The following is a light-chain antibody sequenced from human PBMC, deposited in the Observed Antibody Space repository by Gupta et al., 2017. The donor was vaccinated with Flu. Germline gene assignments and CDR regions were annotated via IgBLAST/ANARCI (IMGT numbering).Light chain of an antibody. CDR2: VAS. CDR3: QQSCNPLWT. Sequence: PSTLSASLGARAPINCRASQSISSYLDWYQPKPGQAPKLLVYVASNVATGIPSRFSGSGCGTDFTLTISSLQPEDFADYYCQQSCNPLWTFGQGTKVEIK. V-gene: IGKV1-39*01. J-gene: IGKJ1*01. CDR1: QSISSY.